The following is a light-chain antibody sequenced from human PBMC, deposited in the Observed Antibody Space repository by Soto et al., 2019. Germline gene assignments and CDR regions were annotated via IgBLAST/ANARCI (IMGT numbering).Light chain of an antibody. CDR3: QQTYSTPPT. CDR1: QSIRSY. CDR2: AAS. V-gene: IGKV1-39*01. J-gene: IGKJ4*01. Sequence: DIQMTQSPSSLSASVGDRVTITCRASQSIRSYLHWYQQKPGKAPKLLLYAASSLQSGVPSRFSGSGSGTDSSLTISSLQPEDFAPYYCQQTYSTPPTFGGGAKVEIK.